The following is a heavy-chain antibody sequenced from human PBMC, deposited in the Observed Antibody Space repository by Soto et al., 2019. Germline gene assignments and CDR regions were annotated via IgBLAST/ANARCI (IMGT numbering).Heavy chain of an antibody. CDR2: IYYSGSP. J-gene: IGHJ4*02. CDR3: ARGPPLGY. CDR1: GGSISSGDYY. Sequence: SETLSLTCTVSGGSISSGDYYWSWTRQPPGKGLEWIGYIYYSGSPYYNPSLKSRVTISVDRSKNQFSLKLSSVTAADTAVYYCARGPPLGYWAQGTLVTVS. V-gene: IGHV4-30-4*01.